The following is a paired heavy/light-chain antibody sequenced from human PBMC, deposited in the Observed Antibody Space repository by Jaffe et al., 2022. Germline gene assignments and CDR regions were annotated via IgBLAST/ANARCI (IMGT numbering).Light chain of an antibody. J-gene: IGKJ4*01. CDR1: QSISNF. V-gene: IGKV3-11*01. CDR3: QQRYNWPPLLT. CDR2: DAS. Sequence: EIVLTQSPATLSLSPGERATLSCRASQSISNFLAWYQQKPGQAPRLLIYDASNRAPGIPARFSGSGSGTDFTLTITSLEPEDFAVYYCQQRYNWPPLLTFGGGTKVEIK.
Heavy chain of an antibody. Sequence: EVHLLESGGGLVEPGGSLRLSCVASGYTFSAYAMSWVRQAPGKGLEWVSSISGSSLRPSSYNGESVKGRFTISRDNSKNTVYLQMNNLRVADTAVYYCAKDIHPDYGQRTRSYYFDSWGQGALVTVSS. J-gene: IGHJ4*02. CDR3: AKDIHPDYGQRTRSYYFDS. V-gene: IGHV3-23*01. CDR1: GYTFSAYA. D-gene: IGHD4-17*01. CDR2: ISGSSLRPSS.